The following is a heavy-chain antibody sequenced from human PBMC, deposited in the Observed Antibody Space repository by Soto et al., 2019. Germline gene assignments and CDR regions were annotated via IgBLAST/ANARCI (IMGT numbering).Heavy chain of an antibody. D-gene: IGHD2-2*01. CDR3: AIGSSSWYRGTGAYYGMDF. J-gene: IGHJ6*02. V-gene: IGHV1-3*01. CDR1: VYSFSGYV. Sequence: QVQLVQSVAEVKQPGASVKFSCKASVYSFSGYVIHWVRQAPGQRPEWMGWISSGNGITKVSQQFQGRVAAIRHIAASKAYMELRSLTSEDTAVYYCAIGSSSWYRGTGAYYGMDFWGQGTTVFVSS. CDR2: ISSGNGIT.